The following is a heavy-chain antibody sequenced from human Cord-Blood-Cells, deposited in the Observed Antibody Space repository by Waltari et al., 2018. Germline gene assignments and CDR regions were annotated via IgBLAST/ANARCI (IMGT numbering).Heavy chain of an antibody. Sequence: QVQLVQSGAEVKKPGASLKASCKASGYTFTGYYMHWVRRAPGQGLEWMGWINPNSGGTNYAQKFQGWVTMTRDTSISTAYMELSRLRSDDTAVYYCARESHSSGYYFDYWGQGTLVTVSS. V-gene: IGHV1-2*04. CDR1: GYTFTGYY. J-gene: IGHJ4*02. CDR2: INPNSGGT. D-gene: IGHD3-22*01. CDR3: ARESHSSGYYFDY.